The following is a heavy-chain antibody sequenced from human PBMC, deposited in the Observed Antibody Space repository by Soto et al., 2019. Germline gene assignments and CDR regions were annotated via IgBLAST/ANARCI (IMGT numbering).Heavy chain of an antibody. D-gene: IGHD1-20*01. CDR1: GYTFTGYY. V-gene: IGHV1-2*04. CDR2: INPNSGGT. CDR3: ARSKGWYNREGMDV. J-gene: IGHJ6*02. Sequence: ASVKVSCKASGYTFTGYYMHWVRQAPGQGLEWMGWINPNSGGTNYAQKFQGWVTMTRDTSISTAYMELRSLRSDDTAVYYCARSKGWYNREGMDVWGQGTTVTVSS.